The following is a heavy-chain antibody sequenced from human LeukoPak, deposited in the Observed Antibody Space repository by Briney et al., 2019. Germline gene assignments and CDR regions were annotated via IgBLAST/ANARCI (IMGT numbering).Heavy chain of an antibody. CDR1: GYSFTTYW. Sequence: PGESLKISCKGSGYSFTTYWIGWVRQMPGKGLEWMGIIYPADSDTTYSPSFQGQVTISADKSISTAYLQWSSLKASDTAMYYCARHRRKSIIGTASSRGFDSWGQGTLVTVSS. V-gene: IGHV5-51*01. CDR2: IYPADSDT. D-gene: IGHD3-10*01. J-gene: IGHJ4*02. CDR3: ARHRRKSIIGTASSRGFDS.